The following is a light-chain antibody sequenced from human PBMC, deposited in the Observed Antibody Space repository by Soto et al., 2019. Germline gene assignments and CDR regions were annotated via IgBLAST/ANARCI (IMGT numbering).Light chain of an antibody. V-gene: IGKV3-15*01. CDR2: DTS. Sequence: VRTQSPPTLSDSHGEGATLSCRASQGIGDTLAWYQHKPGQTPRLLIYDTSTRATGVPTRFSGSRSGAEFTLTINSLQSEDFAVYYFQPHTNCPLSFGVGTKVYIK. CDR1: QGIGDT. CDR3: QPHTNCPLS. J-gene: IGKJ4*01.